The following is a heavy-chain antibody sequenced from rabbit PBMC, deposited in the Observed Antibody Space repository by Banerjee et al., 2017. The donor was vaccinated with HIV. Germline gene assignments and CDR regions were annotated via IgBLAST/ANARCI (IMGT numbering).Heavy chain of an antibody. D-gene: IGHD6-1*01. CDR3: ARSNDGDDYTFNL. CDR2: IDTNGGKL. Sequence: QEQLEESGGGLVKPEGSLTLTCKASGFDLSSYWMCWVRQAPGKGLEWIACIDTNGGKLWYANWVNGRFTISKTSSTTVTLQVTSLTAADTATYFCARSNDGDDYTFNLWGQGTLVTVS. J-gene: IGHJ4*01. CDR1: GFDLSSYW. V-gene: IGHV1S45*01.